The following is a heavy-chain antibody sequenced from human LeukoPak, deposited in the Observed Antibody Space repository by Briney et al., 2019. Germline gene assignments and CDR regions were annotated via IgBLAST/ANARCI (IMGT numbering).Heavy chain of an antibody. Sequence: GGSLRLSCAASGLXFSSYGIHWVRQAPGKGLEWVSSISSSTGYIYYADSVKGRFTISRDNAKNSLYLQMNSLRAEDTAVYYCARKGYAFDIWGQGTMVTVSS. V-gene: IGHV3-21*01. CDR1: GLXFSSYG. J-gene: IGHJ3*02. CDR2: ISSSTGYI. CDR3: ARKGYAFDI.